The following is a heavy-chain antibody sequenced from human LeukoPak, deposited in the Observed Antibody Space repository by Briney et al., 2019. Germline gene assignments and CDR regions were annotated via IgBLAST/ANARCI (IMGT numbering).Heavy chain of an antibody. CDR1: GYSISTDYS. Sequence: SETLSLTCTVSGYSISTDYSWAWIRQPPGQGLEWIGSIYRSESTYYNPSLKSRVTISVDTSNHQFSLQLNSLTAARTSLHYCARRHTYGHPYYYFDGWGQGTLVTVSS. D-gene: IGHD5-18*01. CDR3: ARRHTYGHPYYYFDG. V-gene: IGHV4-38-2*02. CDR2: IYRSEST. J-gene: IGHJ4*02.